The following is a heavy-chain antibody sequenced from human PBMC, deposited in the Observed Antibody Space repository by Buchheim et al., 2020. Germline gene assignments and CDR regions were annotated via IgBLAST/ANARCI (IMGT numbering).Heavy chain of an antibody. V-gene: IGHV3-23*01. CDR2: ISGSGAGT. D-gene: IGHD4-17*01. CDR3: AKNSVHGDWPEY. Sequence: EVQLLESGGGLVQPGGSPRLSCAASGFTFSSYPMSWVRQAPGKGLEWVSAISGSGAGTSYADSVKGRLTMSRDNSKNTLYLQMNSLRAEDTAVYYCAKNSVHGDWPEYWGQGTL. J-gene: IGHJ4*02. CDR1: GFTFSSYP.